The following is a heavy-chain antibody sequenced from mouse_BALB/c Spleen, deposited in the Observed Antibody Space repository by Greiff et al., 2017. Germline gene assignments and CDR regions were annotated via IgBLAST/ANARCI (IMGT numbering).Heavy chain of an antibody. Sequence: QVQLQQPGAELVKPGASVKLSCKASGYTFTSYYMYWVKQRPGQGLEWIGGINPSNGGTNFNEKFKSKATLTVDKSSSTAYMQLSSLTSEDSAVYYCTRSWYGFAYWGQGTLVTVSA. D-gene: IGHD2-14*01. J-gene: IGHJ3*01. V-gene: IGHV1S81*02. CDR1: GYTFTSYY. CDR2: INPSNGGT. CDR3: TRSWYGFAY.